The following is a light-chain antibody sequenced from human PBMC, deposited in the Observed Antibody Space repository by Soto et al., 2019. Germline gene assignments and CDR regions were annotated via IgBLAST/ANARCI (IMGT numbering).Light chain of an antibody. CDR3: QQRSNWPSPIT. CDR1: QSVSSY. J-gene: IGKJ5*01. Sequence: EIVLTQSPAPLSLSSGERATLSCQALQSVSSYLAWYQQKPGQAPRLLIYDASNRATGIPARFSGSGSGTDFTPTISSLEPEDFAVYYCQQRSNWPSPITFGQGTRLEI. V-gene: IGKV3-11*01. CDR2: DAS.